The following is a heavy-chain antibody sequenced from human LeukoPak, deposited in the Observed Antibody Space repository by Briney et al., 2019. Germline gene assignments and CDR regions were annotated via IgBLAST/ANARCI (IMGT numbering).Heavy chain of an antibody. CDR1: GYTLTELS. CDR3: ATAERGHIVVVTAIQFYAFDI. CDR2: FDPEGGET. D-gene: IGHD2-21*02. Sequence: ASVKVSCKVSGYTLTELSVHWVRQAPGKGLEWMGGFDPEGGETIYAQKFQGRVTMTEDTSTDTAYMELSSLRSEDTAVYYCATAERGHIVVVTAIQFYAFDIWGQGTMVTVSS. V-gene: IGHV1-24*01. J-gene: IGHJ3*02.